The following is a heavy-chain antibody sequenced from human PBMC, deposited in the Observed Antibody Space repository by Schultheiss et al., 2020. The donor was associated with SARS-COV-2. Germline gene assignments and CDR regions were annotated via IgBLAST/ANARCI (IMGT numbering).Heavy chain of an antibody. CDR2: IGTTTSSI. CDR3: VKEGEEMGTS. CDR1: GFTFSSYV. V-gene: IGHV3-21*04. Sequence: GGSLRLSCEASGFTFSSYVMNWVRQAPGKGLEWLSSIGTTTSSIYYADSVKGRFTISRDNTKNSLYLQMNSLRAEDTAVYYCVKEGEEMGTSWGQGTLVTVSS. J-gene: IGHJ4*02. D-gene: IGHD1-1*01.